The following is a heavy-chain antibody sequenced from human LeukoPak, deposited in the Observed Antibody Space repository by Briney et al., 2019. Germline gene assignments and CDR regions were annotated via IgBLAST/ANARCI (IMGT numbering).Heavy chain of an antibody. J-gene: IGHJ6*02. CDR1: GGSISSSSYY. D-gene: IGHD3-3*01. CDR3: AGPYYDFWSGYPHPYYYGMDV. CDR2: IYYSGST. V-gene: IGHV4-39*01. Sequence: SETLSLTCTVSGGSISSSSYYWGWIRQPPGKGLEWIGSIYYSGSTYYNPSLKSRVTISVDTSKNQFSLKLSSVTAADTAVYYCAGPYYDFWSGYPHPYYYGMDVWGQGTTVTVSS.